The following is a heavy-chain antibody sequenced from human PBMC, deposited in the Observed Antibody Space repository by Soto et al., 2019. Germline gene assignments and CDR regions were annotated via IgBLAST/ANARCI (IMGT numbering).Heavy chain of an antibody. CDR2: ISGSGGST. CDR3: AKSPHSVVAANHFDY. Sequence: GGSLRLSCAASGFTFSSYAMSWVRQAPGKGLEWVSAISGSGGSTYYADSVKGRFTISRDNSKNTLYLQMNSLRAEDTAVYYCAKSPHSVVAANHFDYWGQGTLVTVSS. V-gene: IGHV3-23*01. J-gene: IGHJ4*02. D-gene: IGHD2-15*01. CDR1: GFTFSSYA.